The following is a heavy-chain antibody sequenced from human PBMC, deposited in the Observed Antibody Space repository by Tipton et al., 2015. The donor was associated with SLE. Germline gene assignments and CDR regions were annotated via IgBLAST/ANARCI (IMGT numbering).Heavy chain of an antibody. CDR3: AKDRSSSSWYYYYGMDV. V-gene: IGHV3-9*01. Sequence: SLRLSCAASGFSFDDYAMHWVRQTPGKGLEWVSGISWNSNSIGYADSVKGRFTMSRDNAKNSLYLQMNSLRGEDTALYFCAKDRSSSSWYYYYGMDVWGQGTTVTVSS. CDR1: GFSFDDYA. CDR2: ISWNSNSI. J-gene: IGHJ6*02. D-gene: IGHD6-13*01.